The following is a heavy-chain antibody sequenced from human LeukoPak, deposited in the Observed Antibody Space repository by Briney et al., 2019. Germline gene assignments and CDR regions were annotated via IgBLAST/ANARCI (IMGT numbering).Heavy chain of an antibody. J-gene: IGHJ4*02. V-gene: IGHV3-21*01. D-gene: IGHD3-16*01. CDR2: ISKGSGYI. Sequence: KPGGSLRLSCAASGFTFSSYGMHWVRQTPGKGLEWVSSISKGSGYIYQTDSVKGRFTISRDNDKNSLFLQMNSLRVEDTAVYYCVRDMSRESIFDYWGQGTLVIVSS. CDR3: VRDMSRESIFDY. CDR1: GFTFSSYG.